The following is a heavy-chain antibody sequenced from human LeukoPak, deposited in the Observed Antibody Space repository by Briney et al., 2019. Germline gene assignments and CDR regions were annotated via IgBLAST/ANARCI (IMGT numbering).Heavy chain of an antibody. CDR2: ISSSGGVT. V-gene: IGHV3-23*01. CDR1: GFTFSTYA. D-gene: IGHD3-22*01. Sequence: GGSLRLSCAASGFTFSTYAMSWVRQGPGKGLEWVSSISSSGGVTFYAGSVRGRFTISRDSSKNTLFLQMNSLRADDTAVYYCAKDRPNYYESNGHYYRRDGDCWGQGTLSPSPQ. J-gene: IGHJ4*02. CDR3: AKDRPNYYESNGHYYRRDGDC.